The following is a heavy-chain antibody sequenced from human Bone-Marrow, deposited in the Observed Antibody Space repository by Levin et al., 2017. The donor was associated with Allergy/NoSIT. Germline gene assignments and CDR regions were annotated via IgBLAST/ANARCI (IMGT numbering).Heavy chain of an antibody. CDR1: GFKFDDYA. CDR3: AKDYRNRGYYFYGMDV. J-gene: IGHJ6*02. Sequence: GGSLRLSCAGSGFKFDDYAMHWVRQVPGKGLEWVAGISWNSVSIGYVDSVKGRFTISRDNAKNFLSLEMNSLRPEDTALYYCAKDYRNRGYYFYGMDVWGQGTTVTVSS. V-gene: IGHV3-9*01. D-gene: IGHD3-10*01. CDR2: ISWNSVSI.